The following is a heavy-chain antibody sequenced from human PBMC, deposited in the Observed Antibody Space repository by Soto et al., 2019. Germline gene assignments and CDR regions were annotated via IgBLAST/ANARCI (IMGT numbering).Heavy chain of an antibody. CDR3: ARDSGEGRRYYGSGSYNYYGMDV. D-gene: IGHD3-10*01. CDR2: IIPILGIA. CDR1: GGTFSSYT. V-gene: IGHV1-69*04. J-gene: IGHJ6*02. Sequence: ASVKLSCKASGGTFSSYTISWVRQAPGQGLEWMGRIIPILGIANYAQKFQGRVTITADKSTSTAYMELSSLRSEDTAVYYCARDSGEGRRYYGSGSYNYYGMDVWGQGTTVTVSS.